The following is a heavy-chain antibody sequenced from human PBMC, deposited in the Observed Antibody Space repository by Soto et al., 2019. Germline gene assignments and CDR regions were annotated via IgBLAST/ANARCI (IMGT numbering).Heavy chain of an antibody. D-gene: IGHD6-19*01. Sequence: ASVKVSCKASGYTFTSYGISWVRQAPGQGLEWMGWISAYNGNTNYAQKLQGRVTMTTDTSTSTAYMELRSLRSDDTAVYYCARGGSSGWYDGYYYYYMAVWGKGTTVTVSS. CDR3: ARGGSSGWYDGYYYYYMAV. CDR2: ISAYNGNT. CDR1: GYTFTSYG. V-gene: IGHV1-18*01. J-gene: IGHJ6*03.